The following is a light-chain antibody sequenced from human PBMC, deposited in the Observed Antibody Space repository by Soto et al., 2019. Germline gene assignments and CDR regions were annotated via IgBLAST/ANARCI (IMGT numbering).Light chain of an antibody. Sequence: QSVLTQPASVSGSPGQSITISCTGTSSDVGGYNYVSWYQQHPGKAPKLMIYDVKSRPSGISNRFSGSKSGNTASLTISGLQADDEGDYYCSSYTNSGTRMFGGGTQLTVL. CDR2: DVK. CDR3: SSYTNSGTRM. J-gene: IGLJ7*01. CDR1: SSDVGGYNY. V-gene: IGLV2-14*03.